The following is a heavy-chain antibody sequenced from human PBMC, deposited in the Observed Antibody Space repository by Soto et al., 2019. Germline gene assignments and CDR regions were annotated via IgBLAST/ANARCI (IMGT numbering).Heavy chain of an antibody. CDR2: IYYSGST. V-gene: IGHV4-31*03. D-gene: IGHD5-18*01. Sequence: SETLSLTCTVSGGSISSGGYYWSWIRQHPGKGLEWIGYIYYSGSTYYNPSLKSRVTISVDTSKNQFSLKLSSVTAADTAVYYCAREDVDTAMVTPYRLDPWGQGTLVTVSS. CDR1: GGSISSGGYY. CDR3: AREDVDTAMVTPYRLDP. J-gene: IGHJ5*02.